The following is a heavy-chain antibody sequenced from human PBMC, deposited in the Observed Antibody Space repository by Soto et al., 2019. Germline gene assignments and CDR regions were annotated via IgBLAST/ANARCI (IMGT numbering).Heavy chain of an antibody. V-gene: IGHV3-72*01. J-gene: IGHJ3*02. D-gene: IGHD1-1*01. Sequence: EVQLVESGGGLVQPGGSLRLSCAASGFAFSDHYMDWVRQAPGKGLEWVGRIRNRANSYTTQYAASVKDRFTISSDDSENSLFLQMNSLKAEDTALYYCTRVKSDNLGLDAFDIWGQGTMVTVSS. CDR1: GFAFSDHY. CDR2: IRNRANSYTT. CDR3: TRVKSDNLGLDAFDI.